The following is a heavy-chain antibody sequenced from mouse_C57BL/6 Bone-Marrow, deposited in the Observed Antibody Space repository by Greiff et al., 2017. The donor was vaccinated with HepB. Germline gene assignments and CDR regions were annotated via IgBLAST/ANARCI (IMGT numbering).Heavy chain of an antibody. J-gene: IGHJ3*01. Sequence: EVKLVESGEGLVKPGGSLKLSCAASGFTFSSYAMSWFRQTPEKRLEWVAYISSGGDYIYYADTVKGRFTISRDNARNTLYLQMSSLKSEDTAMYYCTRDAILLGFAYWGQGTLVTVSA. CDR1: GFTFSSYA. D-gene: IGHD6-1*01. CDR2: ISSGGDYI. CDR3: TRDAILLGFAY. V-gene: IGHV5-9-1*02.